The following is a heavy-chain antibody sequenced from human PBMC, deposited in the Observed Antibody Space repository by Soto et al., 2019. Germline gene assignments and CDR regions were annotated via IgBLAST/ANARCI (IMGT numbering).Heavy chain of an antibody. J-gene: IGHJ4*02. CDR2: IVYSGPT. D-gene: IGHD4-17*01. Sequence: QLQLQESGPGLLRPSETLSLTCNVSGGAISSSSYFWAWVRQPPGKTLEWIGHIVYSGPTHYNEFLKSRVTISVDTSKKQLSLRLNSVAPADTAIYYCARGGGYYGVLFDYWGQGTLVPVAS. V-gene: IGHV4-39*01. CDR3: ARGGGYYGVLFDY. CDR1: GGAISSSSYF.